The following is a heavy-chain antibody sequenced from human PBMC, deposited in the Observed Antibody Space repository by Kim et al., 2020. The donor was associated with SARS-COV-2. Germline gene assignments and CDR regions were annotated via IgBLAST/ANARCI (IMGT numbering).Heavy chain of an antibody. Sequence: GGSLRLSCTDSEFTFGSHAMSWVRQAPGKGLEWLASTRRHGSGEFYVDSVSGRFSISRDNAENSVFLQMHRLRAEDTAVYYCERTISEIVSDRIGVYF. D-gene: IGHD5-12*01. V-gene: IGHV3-7*01. CDR3: ERTISEIVSDRIGVYF. CDR1: EFTFGSHA. CDR2: TRRHGSGE. J-gene: IGHJ1*01.